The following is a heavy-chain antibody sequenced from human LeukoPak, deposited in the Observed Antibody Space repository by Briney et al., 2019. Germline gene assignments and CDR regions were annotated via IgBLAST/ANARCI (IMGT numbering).Heavy chain of an antibody. J-gene: IGHJ3*02. CDR1: GGSISSSSYY. CDR2: IYYSGST. CDR3: ARGRRDGYSPAGDAFDI. V-gene: IGHV4-39*07. Sequence: SETLSLTCTVSGGSISSSSYYWGWIRQPPGKGLEWIGSIYYSGSTYYNPSLKSRVTISVDTSKNQFSLKLSSVTAADTAVYYCARGRRDGYSPAGDAFDIWGQGTMVTVSS. D-gene: IGHD5-24*01.